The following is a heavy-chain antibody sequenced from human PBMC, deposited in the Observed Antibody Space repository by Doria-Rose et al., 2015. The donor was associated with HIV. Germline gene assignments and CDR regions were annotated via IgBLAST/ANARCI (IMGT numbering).Heavy chain of an antibody. CDR2: IFSDDER. V-gene: IGHV2-26*01. Sequence: QVTLKESGPVLVKPTETLTLTCTVSGVSLSSPGMGVSWIRQPPGKALEWLANIFSDDERSYKTSLKIRLTISRGTSKRQVVLTMAGKEPVDTATYYCARIKSSGWYHKYYFDFWGQGTLVIVSA. CDR1: GVSLSSPGMG. D-gene: IGHD6-13*01. CDR3: ARIKSSGWYHKYYFDF. J-gene: IGHJ4*02.